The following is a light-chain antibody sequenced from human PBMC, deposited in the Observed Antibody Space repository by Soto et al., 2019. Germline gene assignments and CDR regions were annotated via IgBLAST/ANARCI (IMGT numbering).Light chain of an antibody. CDR2: GAS. CDR1: QSVSSN. J-gene: IGKJ2*01. Sequence: EIVMTQSPATLSVSPGERATLSCRASQSVSSNLAWYQQKPGQAPRLLIYGASTRATGIPARFSGSGSGTDCTLTISSLQSADFAVYYCQQYNNCPTYTFGQGTKLEIK. V-gene: IGKV3-15*01. CDR3: QQYNNCPTYT.